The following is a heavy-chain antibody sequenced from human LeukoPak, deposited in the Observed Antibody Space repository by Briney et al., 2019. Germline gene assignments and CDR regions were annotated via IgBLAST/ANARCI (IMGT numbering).Heavy chain of an antibody. CDR3: ARGTGYRYLSGY. V-gene: IGHV3-30-3*01. CDR2: ISYDGGNK. Sequence: GRSLRLSCAASGFTFSSYAMHWVRQAPGKGLEWVAVISYDGGNKYYADSVKGRFTISRDNSKNTLYLQMNSLRADDTAVYYCARGTGYRYLSGYWGQGTLVTVSS. CDR1: GFTFSSYA. D-gene: IGHD5-18*01. J-gene: IGHJ4*02.